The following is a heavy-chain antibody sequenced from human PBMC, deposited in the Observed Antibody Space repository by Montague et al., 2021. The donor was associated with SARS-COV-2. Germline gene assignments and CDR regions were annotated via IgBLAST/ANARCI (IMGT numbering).Heavy chain of an antibody. J-gene: IGHJ3*02. CDR1: GYSFPTYW. Sequence: QSGAEVKKPGESLEISCKGSGYSFPTYWIGWVRQAPGKGLEWLGIIYPGDSNTIYNPSLQGQVTISADTSLNTAYLRLSSLKASDTAMYYCARPDGAGYGGAFDIWGQGKMGTVSS. CDR2: IYPGDSNT. D-gene: IGHD5-18*01. CDR3: ARPDGAGYGGAFDI. V-gene: IGHV5-51*01.